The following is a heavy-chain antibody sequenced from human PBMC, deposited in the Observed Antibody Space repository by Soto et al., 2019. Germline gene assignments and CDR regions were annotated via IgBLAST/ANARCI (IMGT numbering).Heavy chain of an antibody. CDR3: ARDSMGYCNNGVCHGHAFDI. Sequence: PGGSLRLSCAASGFTFSDYYMSWIRQAPGKGLEWVSYISSSGSTIYYADSVKGRFTISRDNAKNSLYLQMNSLRAEDTAVYYCARDSMGYCNNGVCHGHAFDIWGQGTMVTVSS. J-gene: IGHJ3*02. CDR2: ISSSGSTI. D-gene: IGHD2-8*01. V-gene: IGHV3-11*01. CDR1: GFTFSDYY.